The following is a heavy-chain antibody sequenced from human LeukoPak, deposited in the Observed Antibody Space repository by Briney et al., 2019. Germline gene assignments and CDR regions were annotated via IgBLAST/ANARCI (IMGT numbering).Heavy chain of an antibody. CDR2: INPSSGST. D-gene: IGHD6-6*01. J-gene: IGHJ3*02. CDR1: GYTFTSYY. CDR3: ARSIVAFDAFDI. V-gene: IGHV1-46*01. Sequence: APVKVSCKASGYTFTSYYIHWVRQAPGQGLEWMGIINPSSGSTSYAQKFQGRVTMTRDTSTSTVYMELSSLRSEDTAAYYCARSIVAFDAFDIWGQGTMVTVSS.